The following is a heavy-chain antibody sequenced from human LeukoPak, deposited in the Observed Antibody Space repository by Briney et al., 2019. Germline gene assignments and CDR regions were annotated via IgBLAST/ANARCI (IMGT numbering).Heavy chain of an antibody. CDR3: AREGGFHDSSGYYYFDH. V-gene: IGHV4-30-4*01. D-gene: IGHD3-22*01. CDR2: IYYSGNT. Sequence: SQTLSLTCTGSGGSISSGDYYWRWIRQPPGKGLGWIGYIYYSGNTYYNPSLKSRAIISEDTSKNQFFLRLSSVTAADTAVYYCAREGGFHDSSGYYYFDHWGQGTLVTVSS. CDR1: GGSISSGDYY. J-gene: IGHJ4*02.